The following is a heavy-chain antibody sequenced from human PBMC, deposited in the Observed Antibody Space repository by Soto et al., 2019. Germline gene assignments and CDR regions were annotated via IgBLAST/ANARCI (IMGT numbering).Heavy chain of an antibody. D-gene: IGHD3-10*01. CDR1: GGSISSGGYY. CDR2: IYYNGNT. CDR3: AREYYASENYYTVPRA. Sequence: PSETLSLTCTVSGGSISSGGYYWTWIRHHPGKGLEWIGYIYYNGNTNYNPSLKSRVFISVDTSKNQFSLKLSSVTAADTAVYYCAREYYASENYYTVPRAWGQGTLVTVSS. J-gene: IGHJ4*02. V-gene: IGHV4-31*03.